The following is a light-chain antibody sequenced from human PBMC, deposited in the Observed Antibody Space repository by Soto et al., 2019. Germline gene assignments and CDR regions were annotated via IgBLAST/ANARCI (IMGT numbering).Light chain of an antibody. J-gene: IGKJ3*01. CDR3: QHRHN. Sequence: DMVLTQSPATLSLSPGERATLSCRASQRVSRDFAWYQQKPGQAPRLLIYDASNRATGIPARFSGSGSGTDFTLTINSLQPEDFAVYYCQHRHNFGPGTKVDFK. CDR2: DAS. V-gene: IGKV3-11*01. CDR1: QRVSRD.